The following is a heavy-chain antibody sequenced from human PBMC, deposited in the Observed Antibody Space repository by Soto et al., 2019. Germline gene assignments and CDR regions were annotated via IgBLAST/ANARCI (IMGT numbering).Heavy chain of an antibody. D-gene: IGHD3-10*01. CDR1: GYTFTTYG. Sequence: ASVKVSCKASGYTFTTYGISWVRQAPGRGLEWMGWISGYNGNTNYAQNLQGRVTMTTDTSTSTAYMELRSLKSDDTAVYYCARDTIADVWGQGTTVTVSS. J-gene: IGHJ6*02. CDR3: ARDTIADV. CDR2: ISGYNGNT. V-gene: IGHV1-18*01.